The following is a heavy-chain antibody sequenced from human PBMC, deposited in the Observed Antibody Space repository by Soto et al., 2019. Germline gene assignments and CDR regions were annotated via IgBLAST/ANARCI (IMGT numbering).Heavy chain of an antibody. CDR1: GFTFNNYA. V-gene: IGHV3-23*01. D-gene: IGHD5-18*01. J-gene: IGHJ4*02. CDR2: ITVNGGST. CDR3: AKGYSHGTFDY. Sequence: EVQLLESGGGLVQPGGSLRLSCAASGFTFNNYAMSWVRQAPGKGLEWVSLITVNGGSTYYADFVQGRFTISRDNSKNTLYLQMISLRAEDTATYYCAKGYSHGTFDYWGQGTPVTVSS.